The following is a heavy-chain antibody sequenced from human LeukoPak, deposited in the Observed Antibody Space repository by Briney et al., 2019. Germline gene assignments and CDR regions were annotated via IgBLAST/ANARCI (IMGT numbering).Heavy chain of an antibody. Sequence: ASVKVSCKASGGTFSSYAISWVRQAPGQGLEWMGGIIPIFGTANYAQKFQGRVTITADESTSTAYMELSSLRSEDTAVYYCARAGDSNGWYSYFDYWGQGALVTVSS. J-gene: IGHJ4*02. D-gene: IGHD6-19*01. V-gene: IGHV1-69*13. CDR2: IIPIFGTA. CDR3: ARAGDSNGWYSYFDY. CDR1: GGTFSSYA.